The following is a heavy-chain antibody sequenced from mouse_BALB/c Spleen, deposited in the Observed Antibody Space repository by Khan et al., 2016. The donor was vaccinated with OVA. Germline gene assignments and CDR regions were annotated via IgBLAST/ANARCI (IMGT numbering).Heavy chain of an antibody. V-gene: IGHV1-7*01. CDR1: GYTFTTYW. J-gene: IGHJ2*01. CDR2: INPTSGYT. CDR3: TRDRMDY. Sequence: VQLQESGAELAKPGASVKMSCKASGYTFTTYWMHWVKQRPGQGLEWIGYINPTSGYTDYNDKFKDRATLTADKSSSTAYIQLNSLTSEDSAVYYCTRDRMDYWGQGTTLTVSS.